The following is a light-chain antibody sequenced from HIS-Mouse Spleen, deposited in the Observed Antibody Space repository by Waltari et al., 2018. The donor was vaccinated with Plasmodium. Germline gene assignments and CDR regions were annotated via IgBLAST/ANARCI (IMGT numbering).Light chain of an antibody. J-gene: IGKJ2*01. CDR1: QSISSY. CDR3: KQSHT. CDR2: AAS. Sequence: DIQMTQSPSSLSASVGDRVTITCRASQSISSYLNWYQQKPGKAPKLLIYAASSLQSGVPSRFSGSGSGTDFTLTISSLQPEDFATYYCKQSHTLGQGTKLEIK. V-gene: IGKV1-39*01.